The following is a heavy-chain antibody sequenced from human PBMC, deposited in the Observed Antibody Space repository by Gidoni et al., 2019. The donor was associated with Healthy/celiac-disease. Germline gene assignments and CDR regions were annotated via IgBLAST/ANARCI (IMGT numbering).Heavy chain of an antibody. CDR3: ARYVVSMFGVVINWFDP. D-gene: IGHD3-3*01. CDR2: IIPILGIA. V-gene: IGHV1-69*09. CDR1: GGPSSSYA. Sequence: VQLVQSGAAVKRPGSSVQVSSKASGGPSSSYAISWVRQAPGQGLGWMGRIIPILGIANYAQKFQGSVTITADKSTSTAYMELSSLRSEDTAVDYCARYVVSMFGVVINWFDPWGQGTLVTVSS. J-gene: IGHJ5*02.